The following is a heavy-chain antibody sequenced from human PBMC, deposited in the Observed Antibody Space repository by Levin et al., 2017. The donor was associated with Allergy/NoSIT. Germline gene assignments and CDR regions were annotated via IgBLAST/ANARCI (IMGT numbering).Heavy chain of an antibody. CDR2: ISRSSAFI. CDR3: ATSPRYCSGGGCLYFHD. CDR1: GFSFSDYT. Sequence: GGSLRLSCAASGFSFSDYTLNWVRQAPGKGLEWVSAISRSSAFINYADSVKGRFTISRDNGQNSLFLHLHTLRADDTAVYYCATSPRYCSGGGCLYFHDWGLGTLVTVSA. V-gene: IGHV3-21*06. D-gene: IGHD2-15*01. J-gene: IGHJ4*02.